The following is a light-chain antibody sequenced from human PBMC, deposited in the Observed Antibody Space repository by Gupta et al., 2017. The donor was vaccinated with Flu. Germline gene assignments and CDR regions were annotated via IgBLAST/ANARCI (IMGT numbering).Light chain of an antibody. CDR2: NTK. V-gene: IGLV8-61*01. Sequence: TVTLTCGLSSASVSTTYVPSWQQQTPGQAPLMLNDNTKTRSSGVPDRCAGSILATKAVLTITGNQADDEAYDYCVLYMGRGSWVVGGGTKLTVI. CDR3: VLYMGRGSWV. CDR1: SASVSTTYV. J-gene: IGLJ3*02.